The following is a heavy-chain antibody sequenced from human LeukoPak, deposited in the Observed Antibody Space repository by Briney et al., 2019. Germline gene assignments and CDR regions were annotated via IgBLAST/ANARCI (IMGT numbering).Heavy chain of an antibody. V-gene: IGHV4-59*12. CDR2: ISYSGTT. J-gene: IGHJ5*02. D-gene: IGHD6-6*01. CDR3: ARGKFKRLYSSSSVERWFDP. CDR1: GGSLTNYY. Sequence: SETLSLTCSVSGGSLTNYYWTWSRQAPGKGLEWIGYISYSGTTKYNPSLESRVTMSVDTSKNQLSLKLTSVTAADTAVYYCARGKFKRLYSSSSVERWFDPWGQGTLVTVSS.